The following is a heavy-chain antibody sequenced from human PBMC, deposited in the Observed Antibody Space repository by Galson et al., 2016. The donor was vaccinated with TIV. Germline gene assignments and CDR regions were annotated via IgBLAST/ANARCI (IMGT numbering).Heavy chain of an antibody. Sequence: SLRLSCAASGFNLRSNWMHWVRQAPGKGLVWVSRINSEGSRINYADSLKGRFTISRDNAKNTLYLQINSLRAEDTAVYYCASGTYFYDSSGYYPLGFWGQGTLVTVSS. J-gene: IGHJ4*02. V-gene: IGHV3-74*01. D-gene: IGHD3-22*01. CDR1: GFNLRSNW. CDR3: ASGTYFYDSSGYYPLGF. CDR2: INSEGSRI.